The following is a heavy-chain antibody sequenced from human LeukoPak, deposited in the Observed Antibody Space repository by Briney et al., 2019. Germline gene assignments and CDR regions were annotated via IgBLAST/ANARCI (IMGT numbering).Heavy chain of an antibody. D-gene: IGHD3-3*01. CDR2: ISGSGGST. Sequence: GGSLRLSCAASGFTFSSYAMSWVRQAPGKGLEWVSAISGSGGSTYYADSVKGRFTISRDNSKNTLYLQMNSLRAEDTAVYYCARFWSGYYGAQPLFDYWGQGTLVTVSS. CDR1: GFTFSSYA. CDR3: ARFWSGYYGAQPLFDY. J-gene: IGHJ4*02. V-gene: IGHV3-23*01.